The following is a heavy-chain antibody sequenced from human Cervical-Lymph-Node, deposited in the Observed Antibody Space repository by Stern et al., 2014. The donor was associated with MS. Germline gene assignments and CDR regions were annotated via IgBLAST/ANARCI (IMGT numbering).Heavy chain of an antibody. D-gene: IGHD2-2*01. V-gene: IGHV1-18*01. CDR1: GYTFTSYG. CDR3: ARDALGYCSSTSCPLDY. Sequence: VQLVESGAEVKKPGASVKVSCKASGYTFTSYGISWVRQAPGQGLEWMGWISAYNGNTNYAQKLQGKVTMTTDTSTSTAYMELRSLRSDDTAVYYCARDALGYCSSTSCPLDYWGQGTLVTVSS. J-gene: IGHJ4*02. CDR2: ISAYNGNT.